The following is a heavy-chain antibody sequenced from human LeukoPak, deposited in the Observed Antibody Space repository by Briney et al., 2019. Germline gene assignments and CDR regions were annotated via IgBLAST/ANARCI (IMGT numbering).Heavy chain of an antibody. CDR3: ARAVASNWFDP. CDR2: ISSSSSTI. D-gene: IGHD6-19*01. V-gene: IGHV3-48*04. Sequence: GGPLRLSCAASGFTFSSYSMNWVRQAPGKGLEWVSYISSSSSTIYYADSVKGRFTISRDNAKNSLYLQMNSLRAEDTAVYYCARAVASNWFDPWGQGTLVTVSS. CDR1: GFTFSSYS. J-gene: IGHJ5*02.